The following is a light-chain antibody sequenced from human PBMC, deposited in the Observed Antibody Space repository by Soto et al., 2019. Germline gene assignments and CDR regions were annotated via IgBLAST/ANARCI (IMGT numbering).Light chain of an antibody. CDR3: ISYKTDDTFL. CDR2: EAT. V-gene: IGLV2-14*01. J-gene: IGLJ1*01. Sequence: QSVLTQPPSVSGSPGQSITVSCTGTSSDIGASNFVSWYQHLPVRAPKVIIFEATNRPSGVSNRFSGSKSGITASLTISGLQAHDEPEYFCISYKTDDTFLFGTRTKVTVL. CDR1: SSDIGASNF.